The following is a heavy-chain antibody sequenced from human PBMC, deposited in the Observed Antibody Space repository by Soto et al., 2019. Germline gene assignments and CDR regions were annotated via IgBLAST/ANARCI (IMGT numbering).Heavy chain of an antibody. Sequence: GGSLRLSCAASGFTFSSYWMSWVRQAPGKGLEWVANIKEDGSEKYYVDSVKGRFTISRDNAKNSVFLQMNSLRAEDTAVYYCTTSPYPSFYYYGLDVWGQGTTVTVSS. CDR2: IKEDGSEK. V-gene: IGHV3-7*03. J-gene: IGHJ6*02. CDR3: TTSPYPSFYYYGLDV. CDR1: GFTFSSYW.